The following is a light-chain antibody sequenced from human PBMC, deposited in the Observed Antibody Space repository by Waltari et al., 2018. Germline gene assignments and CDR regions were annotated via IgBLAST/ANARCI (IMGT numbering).Light chain of an antibody. V-gene: IGKV3-20*01. CDR3: QKYGTVPAT. J-gene: IGKJ1*01. CDR2: DAS. Sequence: EIVLTQSPGTLPLSPGERATLSCRASQSVSRTLAWYQQKPGQAPRILIYDASTRATGIPDRFSGSGSGTDFSLTISRLEPEDFAVYYCQKYGTVPATFGQGTKVEIK. CDR1: QSVSRT.